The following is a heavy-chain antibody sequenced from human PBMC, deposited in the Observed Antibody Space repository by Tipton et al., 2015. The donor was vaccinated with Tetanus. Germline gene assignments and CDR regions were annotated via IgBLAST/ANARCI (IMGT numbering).Heavy chain of an antibody. Sequence: AASGFTFSSYAMSWVRQAPGKGLEWVSAISGSGGSTYYADSVKGRFTISRDNSKNTLYLQMNSLRAEDTAVYYCAKDYYYDSSGYPEALFDYWGQGTLVTVSS. V-gene: IGHV3-23*01. CDR3: AKDYYYDSSGYPEALFDY. CDR1: GFTFSSYA. J-gene: IGHJ4*02. D-gene: IGHD3-22*01. CDR2: ISGSGGST.